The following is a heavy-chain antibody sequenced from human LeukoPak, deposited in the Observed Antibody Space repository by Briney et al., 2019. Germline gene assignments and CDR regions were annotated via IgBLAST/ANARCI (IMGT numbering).Heavy chain of an antibody. Sequence: GGSLRLSCASGFPLIGNNMNWVRQAPGKGLEGGASIISSSSCIYYSPSVRGRFTISRDNPKKPLSLQMNTLSAAHTAVYFFAAAPVLPGWFDPWGRGTVVSVP. D-gene: IGHD6-6*01. V-gene: IGHV3-21*04. J-gene: IGHJ5*02. CDR2: IISSSSCI. CDR1: GFPLIGNN. CDR3: AAAPVLPGWFDP.